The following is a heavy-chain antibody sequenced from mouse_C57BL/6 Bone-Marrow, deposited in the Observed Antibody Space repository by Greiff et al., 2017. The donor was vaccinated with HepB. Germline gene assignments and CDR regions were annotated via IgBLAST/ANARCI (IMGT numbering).Heavy chain of an antibody. CDR3: ARLTTYDYDDAGFDY. D-gene: IGHD2-4*01. V-gene: IGHV1-72*01. CDR2: IDPNSGGT. Sequence: QVQLQQSGAELVKPGASVKLSCKASGYTFTSYWMHWVKQRPGRGLEWIGRIDPNSGGTKYNEKFKSKATLTVDKPSSTAYMQLSSLTSEDSAVYYCARLTTYDYDDAGFDYWGQGTTLTVSS. J-gene: IGHJ2*01. CDR1: GYTFTSYW.